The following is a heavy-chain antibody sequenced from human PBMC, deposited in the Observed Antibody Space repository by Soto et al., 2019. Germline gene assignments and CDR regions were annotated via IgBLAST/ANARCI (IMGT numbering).Heavy chain of an antibody. J-gene: IGHJ4*02. V-gene: IGHV3-48*01. CDR2: ISSSSSTI. CDR1: GFTFSSYS. Sequence: EVQLVESGGGVVQPGGSLRLSCAASGFTFSSYSMNWVRQAPGKGLEWVSYISSSSSTIYYADSVKGRFTTSRDNAKNALYLQMNSLRAEGTAVYYYARDTGYSSGWPFHYSGQGTMVTVSS. D-gene: IGHD6-19*01. CDR3: ARDTGYSSGWPFHY.